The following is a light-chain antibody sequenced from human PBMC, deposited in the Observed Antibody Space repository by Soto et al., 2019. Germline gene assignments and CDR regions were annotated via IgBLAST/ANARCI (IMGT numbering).Light chain of an antibody. V-gene: IGKV1-33*01. CDR2: DAS. Sequence: DIQLTQSPSSLSASLGDRVTITCQASQAISKYLHWYHQRPGKAPILVIYDASNLEAGAPSRFSGGGSGTSFTLTISRLQPEDIGTYFCQQYNNPPYTFGQGTKMDIK. J-gene: IGKJ2*01. CDR3: QQYNNPPYT. CDR1: QAISKY.